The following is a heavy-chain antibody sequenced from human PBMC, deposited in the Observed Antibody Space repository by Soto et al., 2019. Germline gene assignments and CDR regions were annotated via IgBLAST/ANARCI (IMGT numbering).Heavy chain of an antibody. CDR1: GGTFSSYA. CDR3: ARDRDGIQLWLNWFDP. CDR2: IIPIFGTA. J-gene: IGHJ5*02. D-gene: IGHD5-18*01. V-gene: IGHV1-69*06. Sequence: GASVKVSCKASGGTFSSYAISWVRQAPGQGLEWMGGIIPIFGTANYAQKFQGRVTITADKSTSTAYMELSSLRSEDTAVYYCARDRDGIQLWLNWFDPWGQGTLVTVSS.